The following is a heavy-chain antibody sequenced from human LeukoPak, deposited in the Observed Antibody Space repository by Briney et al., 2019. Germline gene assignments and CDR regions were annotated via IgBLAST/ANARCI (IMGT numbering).Heavy chain of an antibody. J-gene: IGHJ4*02. CDR3: AKDRGHPYYDFWSGYATAHFDY. D-gene: IGHD3-3*01. V-gene: IGHV3-23*01. CDR2: ISGSGNRT. CDR1: GFTFSSYA. Sequence: PGGSLRLSCAASGFTFSSYAMSWVRQAPGKGLEWVSSISGSGNRTYYADSVKGRFTISRDNSKNTLYLQMNSLRAEDTAVYYCAKDRGHPYYDFWSGYATAHFDYWGQGTLVTVSS.